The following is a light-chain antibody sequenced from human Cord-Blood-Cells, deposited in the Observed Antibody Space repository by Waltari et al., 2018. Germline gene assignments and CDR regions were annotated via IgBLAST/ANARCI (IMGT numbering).Light chain of an antibody. Sequence: DIHMNQSPYHLSASVGQRVTMPCRASKGISNYLVWYQQKPGKVPKLLIYAASTLQSGVPSRFSGSGSGTDFTLTISSLQPEDVATYYCQKYNSALWTFGQGTKVEIK. V-gene: IGKV1-27*01. CDR1: KGISNY. J-gene: IGKJ1*01. CDR2: AAS. CDR3: QKYNSALWT.